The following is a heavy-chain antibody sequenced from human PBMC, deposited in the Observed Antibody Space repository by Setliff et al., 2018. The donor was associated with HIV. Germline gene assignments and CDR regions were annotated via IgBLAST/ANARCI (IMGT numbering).Heavy chain of an antibody. Sequence: ASVKVSCKASGYIFTSYDVNWVRQAPGQGLEWMGWMDPNNGHTTYAQNFQGRVTITRDTSVGTAYMELSSLGSEDTAVYYCARALRWFHGSGTQFYYYLDVWGKGTTVTVSS. CDR3: ARALRWFHGSGTQFYYYLDV. CDR1: GYIFTSYD. V-gene: IGHV1-8*03. J-gene: IGHJ6*03. CDR2: MDPNNGHT. D-gene: IGHD3-10*01.